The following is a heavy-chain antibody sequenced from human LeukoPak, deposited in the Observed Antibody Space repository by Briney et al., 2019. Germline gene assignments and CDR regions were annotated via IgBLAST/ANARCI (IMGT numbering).Heavy chain of an antibody. J-gene: IGHJ4*02. CDR2: INPSGGST. V-gene: IGHV1-46*01. Sequence: RWASVTVSCKASGYTFTSYGISWVRQAPGQGLEWMGIINPSGGSTSYAQKFQGRVTMTRDTSTSTVYMELSSLRSEDTAVYYCARDMASRFDSSGYFVYWGQGTLVTVSS. CDR3: ARDMASRFDSSGYFVY. CDR1: GYTFTSYG. D-gene: IGHD3-22*01.